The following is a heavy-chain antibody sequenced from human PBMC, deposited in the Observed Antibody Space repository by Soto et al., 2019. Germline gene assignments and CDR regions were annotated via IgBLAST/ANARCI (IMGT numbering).Heavy chain of an antibody. CDR1: GGSVSSGSYY. CDR3: AREGGRYSYDMIDY. D-gene: IGHD5-18*01. J-gene: IGHJ4*02. Sequence: SETLSLTCTVSGGSVSSGSYYWSWIRQPPGKGLEWIGYIYYSGSTNYNPSLKSRVTISVDTSKNQFSLKLSSVTAADTAVYYCAREGGRYSYDMIDYSGQGTLVTVST. CDR2: IYYSGST. V-gene: IGHV4-61*01.